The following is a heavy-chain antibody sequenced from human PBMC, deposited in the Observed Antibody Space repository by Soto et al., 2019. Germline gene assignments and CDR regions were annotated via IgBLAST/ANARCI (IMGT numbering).Heavy chain of an antibody. CDR1: GFTFSSYA. J-gene: IGHJ2*01. Sequence: VGSLRLSCAASGFTFSSYAMSWVRQAPGKGLEWVSAISGSGGSTYYADSVKGRFTISRDNSKNTLYLQMNSLRAEDTAVYYCAKTMKWLVNTWYFDLWGRGTLVTVSS. CDR3: AKTMKWLVNTWYFDL. D-gene: IGHD6-19*01. CDR2: ISGSGGST. V-gene: IGHV3-23*01.